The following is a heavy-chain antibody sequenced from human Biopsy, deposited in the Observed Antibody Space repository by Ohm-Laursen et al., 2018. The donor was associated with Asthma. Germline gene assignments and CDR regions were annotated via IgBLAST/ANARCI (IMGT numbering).Heavy chain of an antibody. CDR3: ARTYYDFLTGQVIDAFAI. D-gene: IGHD3-9*01. Sequence: SSVKVPCNASGYTFISYAIHWVRQAPGQRLEWMGWINAGNGNTKYSQKFQGRVTITRDTSASTAYMELSSLRSEDTAVYYCARTYYDFLTGQVIDAFAIWGQGTMVTVSS. CDR1: GYTFISYA. CDR2: INAGNGNT. J-gene: IGHJ3*02. V-gene: IGHV1-3*01.